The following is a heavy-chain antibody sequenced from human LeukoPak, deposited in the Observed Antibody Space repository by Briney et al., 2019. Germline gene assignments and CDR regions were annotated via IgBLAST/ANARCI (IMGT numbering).Heavy chain of an antibody. Sequence: GGSLRLSCAASGFTFSNYWMHWVCQVPGKGLEWVAVISYDGSNKYYADSVKGRFTISRDNSKNTLYLQMNSLRAEDTAVYYCAKDRSAEVWGQGTLVTVSS. V-gene: IGHV3-30*18. CDR3: AKDRSAEV. J-gene: IGHJ4*02. CDR1: GFTFSNYW. CDR2: ISYDGSNK.